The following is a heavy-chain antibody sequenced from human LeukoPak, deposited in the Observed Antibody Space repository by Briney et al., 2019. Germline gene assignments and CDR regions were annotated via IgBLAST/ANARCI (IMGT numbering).Heavy chain of an antibody. D-gene: IGHD5-18*01. CDR1: GVSINTCCYY. CDR2: KYYSGST. V-gene: IGHV4-61*01. CDR3: ARGRSYGFDFDS. J-gene: IGHJ4*02. Sequence: SETLSLTCDVSGVSINTCCYYWTWIRQPPGKVLEWTGYKYYSGSTRYNSSLRSRLTISLDSSKNQFSLRLTSVTAADTAVYYCARGRSYGFDFDSWGPGTLVIVSS.